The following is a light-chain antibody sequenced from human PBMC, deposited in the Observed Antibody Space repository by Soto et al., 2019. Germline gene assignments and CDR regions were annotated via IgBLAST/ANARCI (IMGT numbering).Light chain of an antibody. V-gene: IGLV2-14*01. CDR2: DVR. CDR1: SSDVGTYNY. CDR3: GSYTTSSAQV. Sequence: QSALTQPASVSGSPGQSITISCTGTSSDVGTYNYVSWYQHRPGKAPKLMIYDVRYRPSGVSNRFSGSTSANTASLTISGLSAEDEADYYCGSYTTSSAQVFGGGTKLTVL. J-gene: IGLJ3*02.